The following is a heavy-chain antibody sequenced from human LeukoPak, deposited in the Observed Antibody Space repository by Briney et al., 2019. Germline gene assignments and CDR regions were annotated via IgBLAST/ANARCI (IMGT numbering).Heavy chain of an antibody. CDR3: ARVKDHRGIAVAGSDY. CDR2: ISKNGGVT. D-gene: IGHD6-13*01. V-gene: IGHV3-64*01. Sequence: GGSLRLSCAASGFTFTNYPMHWVRQAPGEGLEYVSAISKNGGVTYYANSVDDSRTISRDNSKNTLYLQMGSLRAEDMAVYYCARVKDHRGIAVAGSDYWGQGTLVTVSS. J-gene: IGHJ4*02. CDR1: GFTFTNYP.